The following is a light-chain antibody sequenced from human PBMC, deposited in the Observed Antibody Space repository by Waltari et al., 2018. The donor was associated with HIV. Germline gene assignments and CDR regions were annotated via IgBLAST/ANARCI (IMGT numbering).Light chain of an antibody. CDR3: LLNCGGPWV. J-gene: IGLJ3*02. Sequence: QTVVTQEPSLTVSPGGTVTLTCASSTGAVTRSYYPIWFHYKPGQVPRVLVYSTNNKYCRTAARFSDYSQGGKAALTRSGVQPEDEGDYYCLLNCGGPWVFGGGTKLTVL. CDR1: TGAVTRSYY. CDR2: STN. V-gene: IGLV7-43*01.